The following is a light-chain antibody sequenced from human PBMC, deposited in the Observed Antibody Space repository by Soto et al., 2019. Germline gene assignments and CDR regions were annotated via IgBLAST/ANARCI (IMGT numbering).Light chain of an antibody. Sequence: DIQMTQSPSSLSASVGDRVTITCRASQGISDCVAGYQQKPGKVPKLLIYAASTLQSGVPSRFSGSGSGTDFTLTIRSLQPEDVATYYCQMYNSAPLTCGQGTKGEIK. CDR3: QMYNSAPLT. J-gene: IGKJ1*01. V-gene: IGKV1-27*01. CDR2: AAS. CDR1: QGISDC.